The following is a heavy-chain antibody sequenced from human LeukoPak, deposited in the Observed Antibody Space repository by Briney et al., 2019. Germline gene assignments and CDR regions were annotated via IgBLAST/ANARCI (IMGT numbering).Heavy chain of an antibody. J-gene: IGHJ2*01. V-gene: IGHV4-34*01. CDR1: GGSFSGYY. CDR2: IYYSGST. D-gene: IGHD5-18*01. CDR3: ARVLGDTAMVLYFDL. Sequence: SETLSLTCAVYGGSFSGYYWSWIRQPPGKGLEWIGSIYYSGSTYYNPSLKSRVTISVDTSKNQFSLKLSSVTAADTAVYYCARVLGDTAMVLYFDLWGRGTLVTVSS.